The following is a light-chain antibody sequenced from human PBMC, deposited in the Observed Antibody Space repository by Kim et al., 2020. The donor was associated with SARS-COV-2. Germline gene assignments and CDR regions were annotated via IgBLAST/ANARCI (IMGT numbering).Light chain of an antibody. CDR3: QHYGSSLYT. CDR1: QSVSSNY. V-gene: IGKV3-20*01. Sequence: LSPGERATLSCRASQSVSSNYLAWYQQKPGQAPRLLIYGASSRATGIPDRFSGSGSGTDVTLTISRLEPEDFAVYYCQHYGSSLYTFGQGTKLEI. J-gene: IGKJ2*01. CDR2: GAS.